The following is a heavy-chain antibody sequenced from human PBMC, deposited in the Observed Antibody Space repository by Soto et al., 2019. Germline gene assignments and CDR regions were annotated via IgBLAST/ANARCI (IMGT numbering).Heavy chain of an antibody. D-gene: IGHD3-10*01. J-gene: IGHJ4*02. CDR2: MNPNSGNT. CDR3: ARAVRFGELYYFDY. CDR1: GYTFTSYD. Sequence: QVQLVQSGAEVKKPGASVKVSCKASGYTFTSYDINWVRQATGQGLEWMGWMNPNSGNTGYAQKFQGRVTMTRNTSISAAYMELSSLRSEDTAVFYCARAVRFGELYYFDYWGQGTLVTVSS. V-gene: IGHV1-8*01.